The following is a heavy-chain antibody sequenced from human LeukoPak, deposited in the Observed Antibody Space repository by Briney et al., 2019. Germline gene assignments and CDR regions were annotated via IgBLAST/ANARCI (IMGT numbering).Heavy chain of an antibody. CDR2: IWYDGSNK. J-gene: IGHJ4*02. D-gene: IGHD4-17*01. Sequence: GRSLRLSCAASGFTFSSYGMHWVRQAPGKGLEWVAVIWYDGSNKYYADSVKGRFTISRDNSKNTLYLQMNSLRAEDTAVYYCARDPDYGDGRSFDYWGQGTLVTVSS. CDR1: GFTFSSYG. V-gene: IGHV3-33*01. CDR3: ARDPDYGDGRSFDY.